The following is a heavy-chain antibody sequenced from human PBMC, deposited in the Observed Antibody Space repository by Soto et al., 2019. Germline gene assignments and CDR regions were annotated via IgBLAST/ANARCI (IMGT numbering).Heavy chain of an antibody. CDR3: ARGKVVVAATRVWFDP. V-gene: IGHV3-21*01. D-gene: IGHD2-15*01. J-gene: IGHJ5*02. CDR1: RFTFSSYS. Sequence: EVQLVESGGGLVKPGGSLRLSCAASRFTFSSYSMNWVRQAPGKGLEWVSSISSSSSYIYYADSVKGRFTISRDNAKNSLYLQMNSLRAEDTAVYYCARGKVVVAATRVWFDPWGQGTLVTVSS. CDR2: ISSSSSYI.